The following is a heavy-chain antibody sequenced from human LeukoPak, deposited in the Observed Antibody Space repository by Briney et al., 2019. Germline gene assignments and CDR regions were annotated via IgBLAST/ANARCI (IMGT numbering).Heavy chain of an antibody. CDR1: GGTFSSYA. J-gene: IGHJ4*02. CDR3: AREDYYDSSGYYLAFDY. D-gene: IGHD3-22*01. V-gene: IGHV1-69*13. Sequence: ASVKVSCKASGGTFSSYAISWVRQAPGQGLEWMGGIIPIFGTANYAQKFQGRVTITADESTSTAYMELSSLRSEDTAVYYCAREDYYDSSGYYLAFDYWGQGTLVTVSS. CDR2: IIPIFGTA.